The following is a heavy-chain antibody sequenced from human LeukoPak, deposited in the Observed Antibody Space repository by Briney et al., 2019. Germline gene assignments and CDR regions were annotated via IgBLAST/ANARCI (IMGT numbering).Heavy chain of an antibody. V-gene: IGHV3-15*01. Sequence: GGSLRLSCAASGFTFSNAWMSWVRQAPGKGLEWVGRVKSKTNGGTIDNAAPVKGRFTISRDDSKNTLYLQMNSLKTEDTAVYYCTKFDYAAFEYWGQGALVTVSS. D-gene: IGHD4-17*01. CDR2: VKSKTNGGTI. CDR3: TKFDYAAFEY. CDR1: GFTFSNAW. J-gene: IGHJ4*02.